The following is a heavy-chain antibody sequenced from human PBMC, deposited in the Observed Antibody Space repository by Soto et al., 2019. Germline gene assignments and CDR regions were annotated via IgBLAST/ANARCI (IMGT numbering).Heavy chain of an antibody. V-gene: IGHV3-53*01. Sequence: GGSLRLSCAASGFTVTSNYMTWVRQAPGKGPEWVYVIYRSGATYYPDSVRGRFTASRDYSHNTLYLQMDSLRVEDTAVYYCARDSGMIRGSYGVDVWGPGTTVTVSS. D-gene: IGHD3-10*01. J-gene: IGHJ6*02. CDR2: IYRSGAT. CDR3: ARDSGMIRGSYGVDV. CDR1: GFTVTSNY.